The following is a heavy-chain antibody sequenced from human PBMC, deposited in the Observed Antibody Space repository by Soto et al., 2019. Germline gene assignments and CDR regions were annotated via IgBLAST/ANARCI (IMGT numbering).Heavy chain of an antibody. V-gene: IGHV1-18*01. J-gene: IGHJ4*02. CDR3: ARGGTLGAYHDFWSGYQTFDY. CDR2: ISAYNGNT. D-gene: IGHD3-3*01. CDR1: GYTFTSYG. Sequence: ASVKVSCKASGYTFTSYGISWVRQAPGQGLEWMGWISAYNGNTNYAQKLQGRVTMTTDTSTSTAYMELRSLRSDDTAVYYCARGGTLGAYHDFWSGYQTFDYWGQGTLVTVSS.